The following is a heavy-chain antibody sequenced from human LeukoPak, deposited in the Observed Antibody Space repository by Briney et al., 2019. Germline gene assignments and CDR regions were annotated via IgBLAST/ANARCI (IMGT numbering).Heavy chain of an antibody. CDR3: AREGHYDILTGYSPVEYYFYYMDV. J-gene: IGHJ6*03. D-gene: IGHD3-9*01. CDR1: RFTFSHYG. CDR2: ISSDGVER. Sequence: QPGRSLRLSCEASRFTFSHYGIRWVRQTPGKGLEWVAAISSDGVERHYADSVKGRFTISRDNSKSTLYLQMNSLRAEDTALYYCAREGHYDILTGYSPVEYYFYYMDVWGKGTTVTVSS. V-gene: IGHV3-30*04.